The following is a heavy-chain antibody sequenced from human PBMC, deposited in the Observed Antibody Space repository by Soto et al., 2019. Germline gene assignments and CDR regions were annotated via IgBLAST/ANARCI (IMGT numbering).Heavy chain of an antibody. CDR2: IKSKTDGGTT. V-gene: IGHV3-15*01. J-gene: IGHJ6*02. Sequence: PGGSLRLSCIGSGFTFSNAWMSWVRQAPGKGLEWVGRIKSKTDGGTTDYAAPVKGRFTISRDDSKNTLYLQMNSLKTEDTAVYYCTTREVTTGNYYYYGMDVWGQGTTVTVSS. CDR1: GFTFSNAW. CDR3: TTREVTTGNYYYYGMDV. D-gene: IGHD4-4*01.